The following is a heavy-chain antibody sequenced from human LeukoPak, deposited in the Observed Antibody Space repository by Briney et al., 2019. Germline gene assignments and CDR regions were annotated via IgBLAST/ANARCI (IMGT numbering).Heavy chain of an antibody. Sequence: QPGGSLRLSCAASGFTFSNYGMNWVRQAPGKGLEWVSYISSSGSTIYYADSVKGRFTISRDNAKNSLYLQMNSLRAEDTAVYYCARDGGYSYGFAFDIWGQGTMVTVSS. D-gene: IGHD5-18*01. J-gene: IGHJ3*02. CDR3: ARDGGYSYGFAFDI. CDR2: ISSSGSTI. V-gene: IGHV3-48*04. CDR1: GFTFSNYG.